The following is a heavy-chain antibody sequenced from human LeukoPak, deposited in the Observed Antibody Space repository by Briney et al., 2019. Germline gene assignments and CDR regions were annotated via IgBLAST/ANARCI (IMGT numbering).Heavy chain of an antibody. J-gene: IGHJ4*02. Sequence: KPSETLSLTCTVSGGSISSYYWSWIRQPPGKGLEWIGYIYYSGSTNYNPSLKSRVTISVDTSKNQFSLKLSSVTAADTAVYYCARGSYDFWSGYLGGYYFDYWGQGTLVTVSS. V-gene: IGHV4-59*01. CDR2: IYYSGST. CDR1: GGSISSYY. D-gene: IGHD3-3*01. CDR3: ARGSYDFWSGYLGGYYFDY.